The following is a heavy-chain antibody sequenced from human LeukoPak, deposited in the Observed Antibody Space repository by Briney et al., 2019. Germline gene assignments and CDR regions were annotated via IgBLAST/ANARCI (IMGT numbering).Heavy chain of an antibody. CDR1: GYSFTSYW. Sequence: GESLKISCKGSGYSFTSYWIGWVCQMPGKGLEWMGIIYPGDSDTRYSPSFQGQVTISADKSISTAYLQWSSLKASDTAMYYCARLIAARQFYYYYGMDVWGQGTTVTVSS. CDR3: ARLIAARQFYYYYGMDV. CDR2: IYPGDSDT. D-gene: IGHD6-6*01. J-gene: IGHJ6*02. V-gene: IGHV5-51*01.